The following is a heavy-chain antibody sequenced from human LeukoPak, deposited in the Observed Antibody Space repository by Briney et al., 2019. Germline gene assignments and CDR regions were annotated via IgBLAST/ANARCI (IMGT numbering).Heavy chain of an antibody. CDR3: AKGYSPRGAFDI. V-gene: IGHV3-43*01. CDR2: ISWDGGST. CDR1: GFTFDDYT. D-gene: IGHD4-4*01. J-gene: IGHJ3*02. Sequence: GGSLRLSCAASGFTFDDYTMHWVRQAPGKGPEWVSLISWDGGSTYYADSVKGRFTISRDNSKNSLYLQMNSLRTEDTALYYCAKGYSPRGAFDIWGQGTMVTVSS.